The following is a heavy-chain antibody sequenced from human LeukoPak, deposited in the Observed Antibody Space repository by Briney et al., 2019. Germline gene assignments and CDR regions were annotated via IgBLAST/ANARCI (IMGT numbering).Heavy chain of an antibody. CDR2: IIPIFGTA. D-gene: IGHD3-16*01. J-gene: IGHJ4*02. V-gene: IGHV1-69*05. CDR3: ARVYRFGGVPDY. CDR1: GYTLTELS. Sequence: GASVKVSCKVSGYTLTELSMHWVRQAPGQGLEWMGGIIPIFGTANYAQKFQGRVTITTDESTSTAYMELSSLRSEDTAVYYCARVYRFGGVPDYWGQGTLVTVSS.